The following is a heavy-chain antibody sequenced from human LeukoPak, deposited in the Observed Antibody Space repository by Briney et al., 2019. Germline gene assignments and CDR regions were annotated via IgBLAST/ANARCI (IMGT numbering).Heavy chain of an antibody. J-gene: IGHJ6*03. CDR3: AKQGAVRQDYYMDV. D-gene: IGHD3-16*01. CDR1: GGSFSSYA. CDR2: IIPIFGTP. V-gene: IGHV1-69*06. Sequence: GSSVNVSCKASGGSFSSYAITWVRQAPGQGLEWMGRIIPIFGTPTYAQKLQGRVTITADMGSSTAYLELTSLTAEDTARYFCAKQGAVRQDYYMDVWGNGTTVTVSS.